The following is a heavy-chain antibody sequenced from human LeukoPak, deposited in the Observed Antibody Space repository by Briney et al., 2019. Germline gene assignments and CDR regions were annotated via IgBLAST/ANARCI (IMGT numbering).Heavy chain of an antibody. CDR2: INHSGST. V-gene: IGHV4-34*01. CDR3: ARVKSDYVWGSYRYGGPSGYFDY. Sequence: PSETLSLTCAVYGGSFSGYYWSWIRQPPGKGLEWIGEINHSGSTNYNPSLKSRVTISVDTSKNQFSLKLSPVTAADTAVYYCARVKSDYVWGSYRYGGPSGYFDYWGQGTLVTVSS. D-gene: IGHD3-16*02. J-gene: IGHJ4*02. CDR1: GGSFSGYY.